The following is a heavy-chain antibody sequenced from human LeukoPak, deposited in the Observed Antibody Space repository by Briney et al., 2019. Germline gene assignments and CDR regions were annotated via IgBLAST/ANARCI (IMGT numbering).Heavy chain of an antibody. V-gene: IGHV3-49*04. CDR1: GFTFGDYA. J-gene: IGHJ4*02. CDR3: ATGIAAAGKPQGVDY. CDR2: IRSKAYGGTT. Sequence: PGGSLRLSCTASGFTFGDYAMSWVRQAPGKGLEWVGFIRSKAYGGTTEYAASVKGRFTISRDDSKSIAYLQMNSLKTEDIAVYYCATGIAAAGKPQGVDYWGQGTLVTVSS. D-gene: IGHD6-13*01.